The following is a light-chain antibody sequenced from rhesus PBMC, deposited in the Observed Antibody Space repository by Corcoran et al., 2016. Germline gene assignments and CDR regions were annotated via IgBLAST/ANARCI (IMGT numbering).Light chain of an antibody. CDR3: QQYNSLPFT. J-gene: IGKJ3*01. CDR1: ENVNNY. CDR2: KAS. V-gene: IGKV1-74*01. Sequence: DIQMTQSPSSLSASVGDRVTITCRTSENVNNYLNWYQQKPGKAPKLLIYKASTLQSGVPSRFRGSGSGTDYTFTISSLQSEDVATYYCQQYNSLPFTFGPGTKLDIK.